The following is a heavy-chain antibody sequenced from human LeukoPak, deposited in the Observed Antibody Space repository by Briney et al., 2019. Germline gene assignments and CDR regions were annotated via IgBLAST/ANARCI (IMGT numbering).Heavy chain of an antibody. J-gene: IGHJ4*02. CDR1: GDSVSSSSAA. CDR3: ARGPDYYDSSGLDY. Sequence: SQTLSLTCAISGDSVSSSSAAWSWIRQSPSRGLEWLGRTYYRSKWYNDYAVSVKSRITINPDTSKNQFSLQLNSMTPEDTAVYYCARGPDYYDSSGLDYWGQGTLVTVSS. D-gene: IGHD3-22*01. CDR2: TYYRSKWYN. V-gene: IGHV6-1*01.